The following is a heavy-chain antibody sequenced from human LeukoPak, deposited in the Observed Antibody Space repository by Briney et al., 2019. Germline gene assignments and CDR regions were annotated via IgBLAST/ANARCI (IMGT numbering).Heavy chain of an antibody. J-gene: IGHJ5*02. D-gene: IGHD3-10*01. Sequence: SETLSLTCLVSGDSISSYYWTWVRQTAGKGPQWLGRIHATGTTDYNPSLQGRVAISIDKSKNQFSLRLMSVTAADTAIYYCARAFTITSGNYFDPWGQGTLVTVSS. V-gene: IGHV4-4*07. CDR2: IHATGTT. CDR3: ARAFTITSGNYFDP. CDR1: GDSISSYY.